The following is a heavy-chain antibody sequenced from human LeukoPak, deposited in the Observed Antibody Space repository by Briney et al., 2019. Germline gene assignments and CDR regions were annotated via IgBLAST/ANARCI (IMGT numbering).Heavy chain of an antibody. Sequence: SETLSLTCAVYGGSFSGYYWSWIRQPPGKGLEWIGEINHSGSTNYNPSLKSRVTISVDTSKNQFSLKLSSVTAADTAVYYCARVVLGGATTEMYYFDYWGQGTLVTVSS. CDR1: GGSFSGYY. CDR3: ARVVLGGATTEMYYFDY. V-gene: IGHV4-34*01. CDR2: INHSGST. D-gene: IGHD1-26*01. J-gene: IGHJ4*02.